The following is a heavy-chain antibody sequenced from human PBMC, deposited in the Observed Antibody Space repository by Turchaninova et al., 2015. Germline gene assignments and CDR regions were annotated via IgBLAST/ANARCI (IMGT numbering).Heavy chain of an antibody. D-gene: IGHD3-10*01. CDR3: ARDPYYYGSGSGY. J-gene: IGHJ4*02. Sequence: QLQLQESGPGLVKPSETLSLPCTFPGGSISSSSYYWGWIRQPPGKGVEWIGTIYYSGSTYYNPSLKSRVTISVDKSKNQFSLKLSSVTAADTAVYYCARDPYYYGSGSGYWGQGTLVTVSS. CDR1: GGSISSSSYY. CDR2: IYYSGST. V-gene: IGHV4-39*07.